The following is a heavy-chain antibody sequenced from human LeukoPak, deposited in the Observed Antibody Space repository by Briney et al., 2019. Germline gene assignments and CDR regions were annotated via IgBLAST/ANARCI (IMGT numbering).Heavy chain of an antibody. CDR1: GFTVSSNY. D-gene: IGHD3-3*01. CDR2: IYSGGST. V-gene: IGHV3-53*01. Sequence: GGSLRLSCAASGFTVSSNYMSWVRQAPGKGLEWVSVIYSGGSTYYADSVKGRFTISRDNSKNTLYLQMNSLRAEDTAVYYCASRDMIGETYYDFWSLGAFDIWGQGTMVTVSS. CDR3: ASRDMIGETYYDFWSLGAFDI. J-gene: IGHJ3*02.